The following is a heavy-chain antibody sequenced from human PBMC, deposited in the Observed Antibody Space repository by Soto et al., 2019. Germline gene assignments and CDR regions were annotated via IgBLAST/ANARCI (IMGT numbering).Heavy chain of an antibody. CDR3: ATVATHSYNWVDP. J-gene: IGHJ5*02. V-gene: IGHV3-74*01. D-gene: IGHD3-3*02. Sequence: EVHLVESGGGLVQPGGSLRLSCAASGFTFSTYWMHWVRQAPGKGLVWDSRINADGTTTTYADSVKGRFTISRDNAKNSLYLQMNRLRAEDTAVYFCATVATHSYNWVDPWGQGTLVTISA. CDR1: GFTFSTYW. CDR2: INADGTTT.